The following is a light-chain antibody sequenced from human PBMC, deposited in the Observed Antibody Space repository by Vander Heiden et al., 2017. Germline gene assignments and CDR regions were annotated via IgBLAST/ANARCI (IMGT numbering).Light chain of an antibody. CDR3: QQYGSSSLT. CDR1: QSVSSSY. J-gene: IGKJ4*01. Sequence: ELVLTQSPGTLSLSPGERATLACRASQSVSSSYLAWYQQKPGQAPRLLIYGASSRATGIPDRFSGRGSGTDFTLTISRLEPEDFAVYYCQQYGSSSLTFGGGTKVEIK. V-gene: IGKV3-20*01. CDR2: GAS.